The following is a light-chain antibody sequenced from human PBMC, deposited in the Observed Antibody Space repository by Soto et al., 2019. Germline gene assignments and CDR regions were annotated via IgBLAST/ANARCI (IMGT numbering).Light chain of an antibody. J-gene: IGLJ3*02. CDR3: SSYAGSNILL. V-gene: IGLV2-8*01. CDR1: SSDVGGYNY. Sequence: QLVLTQPPSASGSPGQSVTISCTGSSSDVGGYNYVSWYQQHPGKAPKLMIYEVTKRPSGVPDRFSGSKSGNTASLTVSGLQAEHVAYHYCSSYAGSNILLFGGGTKLTVL. CDR2: EVT.